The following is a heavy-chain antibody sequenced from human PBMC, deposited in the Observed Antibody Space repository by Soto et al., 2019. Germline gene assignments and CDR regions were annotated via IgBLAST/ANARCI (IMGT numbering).Heavy chain of an antibody. D-gene: IGHD3-10*01. CDR1: GGSISSGDYY. Sequence: PSETLSLTCTVSGGSISSGDYYWSWIRQPPGKGLEWIGYIYYSGSTYYNPSLKSRVTISVDTSKNQFSLKLSSVTAADTAVYYCARDYPRGFGETYALDYWGQGTLVTVSS. V-gene: IGHV4-30-4*01. CDR2: IYYSGST. J-gene: IGHJ4*02. CDR3: ARDYPRGFGETYALDY.